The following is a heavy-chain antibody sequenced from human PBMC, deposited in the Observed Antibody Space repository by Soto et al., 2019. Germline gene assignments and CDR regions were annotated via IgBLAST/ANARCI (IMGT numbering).Heavy chain of an antibody. CDR3: AASRGPGVVVS. CDR1: GGTFTDYW. Sequence: EVRLVESGGDWVQPGGSLRLACISSGGTFTDYWMHWVRQVPGKGLVWVSRVNLDGSSTTYADPVRGRFNTSRDNSKNTLFLQMNTLRGDDSAVYYCAASRGPGVVVSWGQGTRVSVSS. J-gene: IGHJ5*02. CDR2: VNLDGSST. D-gene: IGHD2-15*01. V-gene: IGHV3-74*01.